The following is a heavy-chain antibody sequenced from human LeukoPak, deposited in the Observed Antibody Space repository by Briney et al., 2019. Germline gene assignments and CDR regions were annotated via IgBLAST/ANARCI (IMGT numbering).Heavy chain of an antibody. V-gene: IGHV3-33*06. Sequence: GGSLRLSCLASGFIFSNYGMHWVRQAPGKGLEWVAVTWFDGTNEDYPDSVKGRFTISRDNSKNTLYLQMNSLRAEDTAVYFCAKVTRVWSGIWNFDCWGQGTLVTVSS. CDR3: AKVTRVWSGIWNFDC. CDR2: TWFDGTNE. CDR1: GFIFSNYG. D-gene: IGHD3-3*01. J-gene: IGHJ4*02.